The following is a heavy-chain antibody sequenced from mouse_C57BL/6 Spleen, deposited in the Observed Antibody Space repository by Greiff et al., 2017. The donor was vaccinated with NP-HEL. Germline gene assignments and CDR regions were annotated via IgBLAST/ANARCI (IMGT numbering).Heavy chain of an antibody. Sequence: QVQLQQPGPELVKPGASVKISCKASGYAFSSSWMNWVKQRPGKGLEWIGRIYPGDGDTNYNGKFKGKATLTADKSSSTAYMQLSSLTSEDSAVYFCAREGGNRYFDYWGQGTTLTVSS. D-gene: IGHD1-1*02. CDR2: IYPGDGDT. V-gene: IGHV1-82*01. CDR3: AREGGNRYFDY. CDR1: GYAFSSSW. J-gene: IGHJ2*01.